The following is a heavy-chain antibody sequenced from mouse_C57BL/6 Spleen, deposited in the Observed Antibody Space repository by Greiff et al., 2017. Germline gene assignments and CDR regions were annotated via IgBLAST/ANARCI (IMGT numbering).Heavy chain of an antibody. Sequence: QVQLQQPGAELVKPGASVKLSCKASGYTFTSYWMHWVKQRPGQGLAWIGMIHPNSGSTNYNEKFKSKATLTVDKSSSTAYMQLSSLTSEDSAVYYCAREGITTVVAPGFAYWGQGTLVTVSA. D-gene: IGHD1-1*01. V-gene: IGHV1-64*01. CDR2: IHPNSGST. CDR1: GYTFTSYW. J-gene: IGHJ3*01. CDR3: AREGITTVVAPGFAY.